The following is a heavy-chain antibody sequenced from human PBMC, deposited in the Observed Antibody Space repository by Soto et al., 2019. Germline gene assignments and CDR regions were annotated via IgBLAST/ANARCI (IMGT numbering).Heavy chain of an antibody. CDR1: GFTFSSYG. Sequence: GSLRLSCAASGFTFSSYGMHWVRQAPGKGLEWVAVISYDGSNKYYADSVKGRFTISRDNSKNTLYLQMNSLRAEDTAVYYCAKEMFITMVRGVIIPLDYWGQGTLVTVSS. CDR3: AKEMFITMVRGVIIPLDY. J-gene: IGHJ4*02. V-gene: IGHV3-30*18. CDR2: ISYDGSNK. D-gene: IGHD3-10*01.